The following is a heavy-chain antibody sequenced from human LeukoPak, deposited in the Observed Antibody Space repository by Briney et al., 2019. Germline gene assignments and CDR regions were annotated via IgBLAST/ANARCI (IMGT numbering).Heavy chain of an antibody. Sequence: WVRQPPGKGLEWIGSIYYSGSTYYDPSLKSRVTISVDTSKNQFSLKLSSVTAADTAVYYCARLTIYASGEDSWGQGTLVTVSS. J-gene: IGHJ4*02. CDR2: IYYSGST. CDR3: ARLTIYASGEDS. V-gene: IGHV4-39*01. D-gene: IGHD2/OR15-2a*01.